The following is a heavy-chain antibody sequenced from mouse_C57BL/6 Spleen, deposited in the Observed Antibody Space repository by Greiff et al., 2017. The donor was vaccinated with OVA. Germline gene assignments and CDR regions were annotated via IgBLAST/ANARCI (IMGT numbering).Heavy chain of an antibody. Sequence: VQLKESGAELVRPGASVKLSCTASGFNIKDYYMHWVKQRPEQGLEWIGRIDPEDGDTEYAPKFQGKATMTADTSSNTAYLQLSSLTSEDTAVYYCTTNSNHSYWYFDVWGTGTTVTVSS. D-gene: IGHD2-5*01. V-gene: IGHV14-1*01. J-gene: IGHJ1*03. CDR1: GFNIKDYY. CDR3: TTNSNHSYWYFDV. CDR2: IDPEDGDT.